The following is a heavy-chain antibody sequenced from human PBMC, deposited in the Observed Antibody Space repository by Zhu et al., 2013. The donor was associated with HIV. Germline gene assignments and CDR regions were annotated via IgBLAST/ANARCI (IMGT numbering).Heavy chain of an antibody. V-gene: IGHV1-69*08. CDR2: IIPILPTP. J-gene: IGHJ5*02. Sequence: VKKPGSSVKVSCKASGEAFSKHSFSWVRQAPGQGLEWMGRIIPILPTPNYAHQFLGRLTLDADKSTNTAHMELRGLTFDDTAIYYCARDGGTAATLYVFKSWGPGTLVTVSA. D-gene: IGHD6-25*01. CDR3: ARDGGTAATLYVFKS. CDR1: GEAFSKHS.